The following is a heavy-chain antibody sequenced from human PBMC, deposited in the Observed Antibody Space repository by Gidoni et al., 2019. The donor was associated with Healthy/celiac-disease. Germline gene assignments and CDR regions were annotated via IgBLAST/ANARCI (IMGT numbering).Heavy chain of an antibody. CDR3: AKAPLGYCSGGSCYLFDY. CDR1: GFTLRSYA. J-gene: IGHJ4*02. D-gene: IGHD2-15*01. Sequence: EVQLLESGGGWVQPGGSLRLSCAASGFTLRSYARSWVRKAPGKGVEVVSAISCSGGSTYYADSVKGRFTISRDNSKNTLYLQMNSLRAEDTAVYYCAKAPLGYCSGGSCYLFDYWGQGTLVTVSS. CDR2: ISCSGGST. V-gene: IGHV3-23*01.